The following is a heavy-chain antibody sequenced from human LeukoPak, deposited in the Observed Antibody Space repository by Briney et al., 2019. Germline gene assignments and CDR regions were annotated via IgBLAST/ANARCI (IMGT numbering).Heavy chain of an antibody. CDR2: ISGSGGST. V-gene: IGHV3-23*01. D-gene: IGHD6-13*01. CDR3: ARVQQLALYGMDV. J-gene: IGHJ6*02. CDR1: GFTFSSYA. Sequence: GGSLRLSCAASGFTFSSYAMSWVRQAPGKGLEWVSAISGSGGSTYYADSVKGRFTISRDNAKNSLYLQMNSLRAEDTAVYYCARVQQLALYGMDVWGQGTTVTVSS.